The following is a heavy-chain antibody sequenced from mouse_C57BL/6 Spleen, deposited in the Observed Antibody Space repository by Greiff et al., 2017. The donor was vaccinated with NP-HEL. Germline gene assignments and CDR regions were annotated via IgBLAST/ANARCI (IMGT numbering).Heavy chain of an antibody. V-gene: IGHV1-59*01. CDR2: IDPSDSYT. D-gene: IGHD4-1*01. J-gene: IGHJ4*01. CDR3: ARRDWDGNGAMDY. CDR1: GYTFTSYW. Sequence: QVQLQQPGAELVRPGTSVKLSCKASGYTFTSYWMHWVKQRPGQGLEWIGVIDPSDSYTNYNQKFKGKATLTVDTSSSTAYMQLSSLTSEDSAVYYCARRDWDGNGAMDYWGQGTSVTVSS.